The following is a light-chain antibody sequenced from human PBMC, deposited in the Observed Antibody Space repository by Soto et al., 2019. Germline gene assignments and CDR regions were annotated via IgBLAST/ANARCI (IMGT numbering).Light chain of an antibody. CDR3: QHYDRDPWT. Sequence: DIQMTQSPASLSASVGDRVTIXXRASQSIGRNVNWYQQKPGTAPPIXWVTSSNLQSGGPSRFSGGGSVTDFTLTSSSLQPDAFATYSCQHYDRDPWTFGQGTKVDIK. V-gene: IGKV1-39*01. CDR2: TSS. J-gene: IGKJ1*01. CDR1: QSIGRN.